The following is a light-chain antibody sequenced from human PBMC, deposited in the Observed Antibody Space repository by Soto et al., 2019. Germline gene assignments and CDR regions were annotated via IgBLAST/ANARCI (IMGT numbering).Light chain of an antibody. V-gene: IGLV2-14*01. CDR3: SSYGSISTVI. Sequence: QSVLTQPASVSGSPGQAITISCTGTSSDVGAYNYVSWYQQHPVKAPKLMIYDVSSRPSVISNRFSGSKSGNTASLTISGVQAEDEADYYCSSYGSISTVIFGGGTKLTVL. CDR2: DVS. J-gene: IGLJ2*01. CDR1: SSDVGAYNY.